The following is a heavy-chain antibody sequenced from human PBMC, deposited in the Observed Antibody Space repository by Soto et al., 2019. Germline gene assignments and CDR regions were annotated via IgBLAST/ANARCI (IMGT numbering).Heavy chain of an antibody. J-gene: IGHJ4*02. CDR3: AIDYTSGYCSGGSCYSEFPY. D-gene: IGHD2-15*01. V-gene: IGHV1-69*01. CDR2: IIPIFGTA. Sequence: QVQLVQSGAEVKKPGSSVKVSCKASGGTFSSYAISWVRQAPGHGLEWMGGIIPIFGTANYAQKFQGRVTITADESTSTAYREMSSLSSEDTAVYYCAIDYTSGYCSGGSCYSEFPYWGQGTLVTVSS. CDR1: GGTFSSYA.